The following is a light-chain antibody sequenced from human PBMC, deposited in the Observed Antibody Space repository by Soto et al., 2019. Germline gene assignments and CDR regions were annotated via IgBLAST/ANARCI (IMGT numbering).Light chain of an antibody. V-gene: IGLV1-44*01. CDR3: AAWDVSLNGHWL. CDR2: NNV. Sequence: QSVLTQPPSVSGTPGQTVTISCSGGNSNIGTNSVNWYQQLPGMAPKLLIYNNVQRPSGVPDRISGSKSGTSASLAISGLQSEDEGQYFCAAWDVSLNGHWLFGGGTQLTVL. CDR1: NSNIGTNS. J-gene: IGLJ3*02.